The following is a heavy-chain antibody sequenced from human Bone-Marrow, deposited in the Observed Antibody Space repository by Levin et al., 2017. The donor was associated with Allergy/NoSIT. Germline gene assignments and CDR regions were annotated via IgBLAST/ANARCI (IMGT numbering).Heavy chain of an antibody. CDR1: GNTFSSYT. Sequence: SVKVSCKATGNTFSSYTINWVRQAPGQGLEWMGGITPIVGTETYAQKFQGRLTITADKSTSTAYMELSSLRSEDTAVYYCARVYNREYHGGFDLWGQGTMVTVSS. CDR3: ARVYNREYHGGFDL. D-gene: IGHD3-10*01. V-gene: IGHV1-69*06. J-gene: IGHJ3*01. CDR2: ITPIVGTE.